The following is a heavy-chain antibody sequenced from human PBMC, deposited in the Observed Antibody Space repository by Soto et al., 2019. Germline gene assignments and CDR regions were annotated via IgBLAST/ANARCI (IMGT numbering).Heavy chain of an antibody. CDR2: IRSKAYGGTT. Sequence: EVQLVESGGGLVQPGRSLRLSCTASGFTFGDYAMSWFRQAPGKGLEWVGFIRSKAYGGTTEYAASVKGRFTISRDDSKSSAYMQMNSLKTEDTAVYYCTRNMLLWFGNYYYYMDVWGKGTTVTVSS. V-gene: IGHV3-49*03. J-gene: IGHJ6*03. CDR3: TRNMLLWFGNYYYYMDV. D-gene: IGHD3-10*01. CDR1: GFTFGDYA.